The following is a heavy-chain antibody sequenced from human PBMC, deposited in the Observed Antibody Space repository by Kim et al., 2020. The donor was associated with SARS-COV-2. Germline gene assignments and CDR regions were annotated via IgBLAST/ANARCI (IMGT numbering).Heavy chain of an antibody. CDR2: K. D-gene: IGHD2-15*01. V-gene: IGHV3-30*01. J-gene: IGHJ4*02. Sequence: KYYADAVKGRFTISRDNSKNTLYLQMNSLRAEDTAVYYCASGVVAADFDYWGQGTLVTVSS. CDR3: ASGVVAADFDY.